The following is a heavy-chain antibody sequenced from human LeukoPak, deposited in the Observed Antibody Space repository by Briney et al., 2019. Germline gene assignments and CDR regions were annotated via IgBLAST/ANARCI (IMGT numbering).Heavy chain of an antibody. D-gene: IGHD6-19*01. CDR2: ISGSGGSI. Sequence: AGGSLRLSCAASGFTFSSYGMSWVRQAPGKGLEWVSAISGSGGSIYYADSVKGRFTISRDNSKNALYLQMNSLRAEDTAVYYCAKGRVWYSSGWYEQGGYFDYWGQGTLVTVSS. CDR3: AKGRVWYSSGWYEQGGYFDY. V-gene: IGHV3-23*01. J-gene: IGHJ4*02. CDR1: GFTFSSYG.